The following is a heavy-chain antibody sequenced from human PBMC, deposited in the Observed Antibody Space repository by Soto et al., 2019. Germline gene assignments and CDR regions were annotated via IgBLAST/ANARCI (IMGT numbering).Heavy chain of an antibody. Sequence: SETLSLTCNVSGGSISNYYWTWIRQSPEKGLEWIGYMYYNGNINYNPSLKSRVTISIDTSKNQFSLTLKSVSAADTAVYYCASGVNWSVPRHQGVLLTVFS. CDR3: ASGVNWSVP. D-gene: IGHD3-16*01. J-gene: IGHJ5*02. CDR1: GGSISNYY. V-gene: IGHV4-59*01. CDR2: MYYNGNI.